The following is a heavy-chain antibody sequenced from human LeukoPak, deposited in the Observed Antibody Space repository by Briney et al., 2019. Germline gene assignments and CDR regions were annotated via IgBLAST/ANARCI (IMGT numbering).Heavy chain of an antibody. CDR3: ARSPYTYCSGGSCYLWYFDY. Sequence: TGGSLRLSCAASGFTFSGYSMNWVRQAPGKGLEWVSSISSSSSYIYYADSVKGRFTISRDNAKNSLYLQMNSLRAEDTAVYYCARSPYTYCSGGSCYLWYFDYWGQGTLVTVSS. V-gene: IGHV3-21*01. D-gene: IGHD2-15*01. CDR1: GFTFSGYS. CDR2: ISSSSSYI. J-gene: IGHJ4*02.